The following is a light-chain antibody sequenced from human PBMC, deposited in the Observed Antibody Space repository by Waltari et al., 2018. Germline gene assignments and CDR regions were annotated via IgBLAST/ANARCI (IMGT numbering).Light chain of an antibody. J-gene: IGKJ4*01. CDR3: QQYYSTRPLT. CDR1: QSVTSN. Sequence: EIVMTQSPATLSVSPGERATLSCRASQSVTSNLAWYQQEPGQAPKLLIYWASTRESGVPDRFSGSGSGTDFTLTISSLQAEDVAVYYCQQYYSTRPLTFGGGTKVEIK. CDR2: WAS. V-gene: IGKV3-15*01.